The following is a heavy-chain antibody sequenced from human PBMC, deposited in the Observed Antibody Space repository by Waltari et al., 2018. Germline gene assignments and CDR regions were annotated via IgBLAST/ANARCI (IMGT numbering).Heavy chain of an antibody. CDR3: ARDKWGSGAFDI. CDR1: GFTFPSSA. D-gene: IGHD7-27*01. J-gene: IGHJ3*02. CDR2: IVVGSGNT. V-gene: IGHV1-58*02. Sequence: QMQLVQSGPEVKKPGTSVKVSCKASGFTFPSSAMQWVRQARGQRLEWIGWIVVGSGNTNYAQKFQERVTITRDMSTSTAYMELSSLRSEDTAVYYCARDKWGSGAFDIWGQGTMVTVSS.